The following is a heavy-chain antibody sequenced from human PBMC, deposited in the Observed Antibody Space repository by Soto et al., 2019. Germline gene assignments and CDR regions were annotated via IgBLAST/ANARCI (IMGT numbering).Heavy chain of an antibody. CDR2: IYYSGST. V-gene: IGHV4-59*01. J-gene: IGHJ6*03. CDR3: ARSLVRGVIGYYYMDV. D-gene: IGHD3-10*01. CDR1: GGSISSYY. Sequence: NPSETLSLTCTVSGGSISSYYWSWIRQPPGKGLEWIGYIYYSGSTNYNPSLKSRVTISVDTSKNQFSLKLSSVTAADTAVYYCARSLVRGVIGYYYMDVWGKGTTVTVSS.